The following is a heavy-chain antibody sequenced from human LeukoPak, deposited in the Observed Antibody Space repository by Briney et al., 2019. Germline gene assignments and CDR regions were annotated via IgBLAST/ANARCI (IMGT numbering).Heavy chain of an antibody. J-gene: IGHJ3*02. CDR3: AREASDAFDI. CDR1: GFTFSSYD. V-gene: IGHV3-33*01. CDR2: IWYDGSNK. Sequence: PGGSLRLSCAASGFTFSSYDMHWVRQAPGKGLEWVALIWYDGSNKNYADPVKGRFTISRDNSKNTLFLQMNSLRAKDTAVYYCAREASDAFDIWGQGTMVTVSS.